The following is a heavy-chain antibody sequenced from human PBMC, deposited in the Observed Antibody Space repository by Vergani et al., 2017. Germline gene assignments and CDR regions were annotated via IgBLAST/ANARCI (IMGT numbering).Heavy chain of an antibody. CDR2: ISGNGGSR. J-gene: IGHJ3*01. D-gene: IGHD2-2*01. V-gene: IGHV3-23*01. Sequence: EVQLLESGGGLVQPGGSLRLSCAASGFTFSGYSMGWVPRSPGKGLEWVSIISGNGGSRYCADSMKGRFTISRDNTKNTLYLQMNSLRVEDTAVYSCAKDGVGYCNSTNCYREAFDVWGQGTMVIVSS. CDR3: AKDGVGYCNSTNCYREAFDV. CDR1: GFTFSGYS.